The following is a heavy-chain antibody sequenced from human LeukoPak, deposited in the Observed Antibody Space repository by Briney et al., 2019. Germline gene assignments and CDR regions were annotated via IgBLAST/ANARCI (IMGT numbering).Heavy chain of an antibody. V-gene: IGHV3-7*01. CDR1: GFSFNSDW. Sequence: GGSLRLSCAASGFSFNSDWMDWVRQAPGKGLEWEANIKHDESEKNYLDSVKGRFTISRDNAQNSLYLQMNGLRVEDTAVYYCTRRLDDWGQGTLVTVSS. CDR2: IKHDESEK. CDR3: TRRLDD. J-gene: IGHJ4*02. D-gene: IGHD3-16*01.